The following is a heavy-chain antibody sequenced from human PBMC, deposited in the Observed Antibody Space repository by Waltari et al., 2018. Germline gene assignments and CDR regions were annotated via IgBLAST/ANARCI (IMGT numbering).Heavy chain of an antibody. CDR1: GYTFTSYD. J-gene: IGHJ4*02. V-gene: IGHV1-8*01. CDR3: ARGLYYDFWSGHPPGDY. Sequence: QVQLVQSGAEVKKPGASVKVSGKDSGYTFTSYDINWVGQATGQGLEWMGWRNPNSGNTGYAQKFQGRVTMTRNTSISTAYMELSSLGSEDTAVYYCARGLYYDFWSGHPPGDYWGQGTLVTVSS. D-gene: IGHD3-3*01. CDR2: RNPNSGNT.